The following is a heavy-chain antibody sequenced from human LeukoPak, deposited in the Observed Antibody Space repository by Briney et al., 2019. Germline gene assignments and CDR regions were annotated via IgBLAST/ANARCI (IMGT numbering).Heavy chain of an antibody. CDR1: GYTFTGYY. D-gene: IGHD2-2*01. Sequence: ASVKVSCKASGYTFTGYYMHWVRQAPGQGLEWMGWFDPNSGGTNYAQKFQGRVTMTRDTSISTAYMELSRLRSDDTAVYYCARIATEVNCSSTSGYFSDWFDPSGAGALVTASS. V-gene: IGHV1-2*02. J-gene: IGHJ5*02. CDR3: ARIATEVNCSSTSGYFSDWFDP. CDR2: FDPNSGGT.